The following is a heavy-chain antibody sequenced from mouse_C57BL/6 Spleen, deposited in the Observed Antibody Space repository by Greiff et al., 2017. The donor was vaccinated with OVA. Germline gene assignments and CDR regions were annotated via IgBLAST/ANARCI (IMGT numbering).Heavy chain of an antibody. Sequence: EVQLQQSGPELVKPGASVKISCKASGYTFTDYYMNWVKQSHGKSLEWIGDINPNNGGTSYNQKFKGKATLTVDKSSSTAYMELRSLTSEDSAVYYCARGTTVVATSPFAYWGQGTLVTVSA. D-gene: IGHD1-1*01. CDR3: ARGTTVVATSPFAY. CDR1: GYTFTDYY. J-gene: IGHJ3*01. CDR2: INPNNGGT. V-gene: IGHV1-26*01.